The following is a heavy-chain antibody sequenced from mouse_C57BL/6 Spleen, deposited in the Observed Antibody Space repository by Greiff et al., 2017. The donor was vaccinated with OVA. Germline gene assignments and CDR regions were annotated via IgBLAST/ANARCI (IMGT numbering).Heavy chain of an antibody. D-gene: IGHD2-5*01. CDR1: GYTFTSYW. J-gene: IGHJ4*01. CDR2: INPSNGGT. Sequence: VQLQQPGTELVKPGASVKLSCKASGYTFTSYWMHWVKQRPGQGLEWIGNINPSNGGTNYNEKFKSKATLTVDKSSRTAYMQLSSLTSEDSAVYYCARRAYYSSYAMDYWGQGTSVTVSS. V-gene: IGHV1-53*01. CDR3: ARRAYYSSYAMDY.